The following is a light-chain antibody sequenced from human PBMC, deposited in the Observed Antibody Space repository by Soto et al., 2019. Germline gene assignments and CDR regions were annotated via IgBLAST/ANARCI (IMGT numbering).Light chain of an antibody. V-gene: IGKV3-20*01. CDR3: QQYGVSPLT. Sequence: EIVLTQSPGTLCLSPGERVTLSCRASQNVYINSLAWYQQKPGQTPRLLIYGASTRAAAVPDRFSGSGSGTDFALSIDGLEPEDFAIYYCQQYGVSPLTFGPGTRVD. CDR1: QNVYINS. CDR2: GAS. J-gene: IGKJ3*01.